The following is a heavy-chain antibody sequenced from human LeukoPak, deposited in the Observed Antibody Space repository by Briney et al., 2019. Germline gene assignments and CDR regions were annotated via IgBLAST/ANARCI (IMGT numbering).Heavy chain of an antibody. CDR3: AKEASDIRSSVDS. J-gene: IGHJ4*02. V-gene: IGHV3-23*01. CDR2: ISGRDGST. Sequence: GGSLRLSCAASGFTFRSYAMSWVRQAPGKGLEWVSAISGRDGSTYYADSVKGRFTISRDNSKNTLYLQMNSLRAEDAAVYYCAKEASDIRSSVDSWGQGTLVTVSS. CDR1: GFTFRSYA. D-gene: IGHD6-6*01.